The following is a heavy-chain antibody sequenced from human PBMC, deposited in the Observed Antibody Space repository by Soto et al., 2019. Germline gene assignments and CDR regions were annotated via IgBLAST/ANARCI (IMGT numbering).Heavy chain of an antibody. CDR3: VRAPSTEPDF. CDR2: INGDGSLI. CDR1: GFTFRNYW. Sequence: GSLRLSCAASGFTFRNYWMHWVRQAPGKGLEWVSHINGDGSLIRYADSVKGRFTISRDNAKNMVHLQMNSRRGDDTVVYFCVRAPSTEPDFWGQGA. V-gene: IGHV3-74*01. J-gene: IGHJ4*02. D-gene: IGHD4-17*01.